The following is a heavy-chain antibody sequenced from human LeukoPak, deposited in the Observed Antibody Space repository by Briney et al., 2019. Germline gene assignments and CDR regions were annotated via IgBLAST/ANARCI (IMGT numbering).Heavy chain of an antibody. CDR2: IYHSGST. CDR3: GRPLSYYSDSSGDDAIDI. J-gene: IGHJ3*02. CDR1: GYSLSSGYY. D-gene: IGHD3-22*01. Sequence: SETLSLTCTVSGYSLSSGYYWGWIRQPPGKGLEWIGNIYHSGSTYYNPSLKSRVTISVDTSKNQFSLKLSSVTAADTAVYYCGRPLSYYSDSSGDDAIDIWGQGTMVTVSS. V-gene: IGHV4-38-2*02.